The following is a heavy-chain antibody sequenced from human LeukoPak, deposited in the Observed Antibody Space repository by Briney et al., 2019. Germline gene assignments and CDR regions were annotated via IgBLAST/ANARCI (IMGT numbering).Heavy chain of an antibody. CDR3: ARKSASDLYNWYFEL. CDR2: ISPGDSDT. CDR1: GYSFTTYW. Sequence: GESLNIHFQGSGYSFTTYWIGWVRQMPGKGLEWMGIISPGDSDTRYSPSFQDQVTISADKSISTAYLQWSSLKASDSAMYYCARKSASDLYNWYFELWGRGTIVTVSS. D-gene: IGHD6-19*01. V-gene: IGHV5-51*01. J-gene: IGHJ2*01.